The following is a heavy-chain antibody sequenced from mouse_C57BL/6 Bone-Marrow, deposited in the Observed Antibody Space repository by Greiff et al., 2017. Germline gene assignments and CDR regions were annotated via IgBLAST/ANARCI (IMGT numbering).Heavy chain of an antibody. D-gene: IGHD1-1*01. CDR1: GSTFTSYW. CDR2: IDPSDIST. Sequence: QVQLQQPGAELVKPGASVKLSCKASGSTFTSYWMQWVTQRPGQGLEWIGEIDPSDISTNYNQKFKGKATLTVDTSPSTAYMQLTSLTSEDSAVYYCARSRVLLRGVSYWGQGTTLTVSS. V-gene: IGHV1-50*01. J-gene: IGHJ2*01. CDR3: ARSRVLLRGVSY.